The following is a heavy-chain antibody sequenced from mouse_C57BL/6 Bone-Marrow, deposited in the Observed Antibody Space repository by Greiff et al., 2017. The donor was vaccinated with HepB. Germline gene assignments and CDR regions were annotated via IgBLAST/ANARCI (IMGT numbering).Heavy chain of an antibody. Sequence: EVMLVESGGDLVKPGGSLKLSCAASGFTFSSYGMSWVRQTPDKRLEWVATISSGGSYTYYPDSVKGRFTISRDNAKNTLYLQMSRLKSEDTAMYYCARHSSGKRGFAYWGQGTRVTVSA. J-gene: IGHJ3*01. V-gene: IGHV5-6*01. CDR1: GFTFSSYG. D-gene: IGHD1-3*01. CDR2: ISSGGSYT. CDR3: ARHSSGKRGFAY.